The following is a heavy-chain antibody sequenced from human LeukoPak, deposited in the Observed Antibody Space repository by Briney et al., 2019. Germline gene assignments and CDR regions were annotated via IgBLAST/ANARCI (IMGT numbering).Heavy chain of an antibody. Sequence: ASVKVSCKDSGYTFTSYDINWVRQATGQGLEWMGWMNPNSGNTGYAQKFQGRVTMTRNTSISTAYMELSSLRSEDTAVYYCARGGSSSSQFDYWGQGTLVTVSS. D-gene: IGHD6-6*01. CDR3: ARGGSSSSQFDY. V-gene: IGHV1-8*01. J-gene: IGHJ4*02. CDR2: MNPNSGNT. CDR1: GYTFTSYD.